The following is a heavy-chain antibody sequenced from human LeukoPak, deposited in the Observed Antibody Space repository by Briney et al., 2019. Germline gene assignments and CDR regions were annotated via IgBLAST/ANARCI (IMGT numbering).Heavy chain of an antibody. Sequence: GGSLRLSCAASGFSFISYGMHWVRQAPGKGLEWVGVISDDGRRKDYADSVRGRFTISRDNSKDTLYLQMNSLRAEDTAVYYCAKRPSDYGDYVSCFDYWGQGTLVTVSS. V-gene: IGHV3-30*18. CDR2: ISDDGRRK. D-gene: IGHD4-17*01. CDR1: GFSFISYG. J-gene: IGHJ4*02. CDR3: AKRPSDYGDYVSCFDY.